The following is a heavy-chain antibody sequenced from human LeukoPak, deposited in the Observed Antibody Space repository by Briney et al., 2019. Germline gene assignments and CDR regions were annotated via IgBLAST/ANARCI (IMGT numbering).Heavy chain of an antibody. V-gene: IGHV3-66*02. D-gene: IGHD4-17*01. Sequence: GGSLRLSGAASGFTVSSNYMSWVRQAPGKGLEWVSVIYSGGSTYYADSVKGRFTISRDISKNTLYLQMNSLRAADTAVYYCAGLTTTPPLDYYMDVWGKGTTVTVSS. CDR3: AGLTTTPPLDYYMDV. J-gene: IGHJ6*03. CDR1: GFTVSSNY. CDR2: IYSGGST.